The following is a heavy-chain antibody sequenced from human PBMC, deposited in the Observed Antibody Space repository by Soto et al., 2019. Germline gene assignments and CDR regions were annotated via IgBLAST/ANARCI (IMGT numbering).Heavy chain of an antibody. V-gene: IGHV3-7*01. CDR1: VFTFSRYG. J-gene: IGHJ6*02. CDR3: SGGSPGYYYAMDV. D-gene: IGHD2-15*01. Sequence: PWRSLRLSCSASVFTFSRYGMSWFRQAPGKGLEWVANIKQDGSEKYYVDSVKGRFTISRDNAKNSLYLQMNSLRAEDTAVFYCSGGSPGYYYAMDVWGQGTTVTVSS. CDR2: IKQDGSEK.